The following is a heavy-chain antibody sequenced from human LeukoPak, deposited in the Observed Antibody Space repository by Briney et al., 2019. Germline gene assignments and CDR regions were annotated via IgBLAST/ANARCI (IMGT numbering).Heavy chain of an antibody. Sequence: GGSLRLSCAASGFTFSSYAMHWVRQAPGKGLEWVAVISYDGSNKYYADSVKGRFTISRDNSKNTLYLQMNSLRAEDTAVYYCAKDRDWFDPWGQGTLVTVSS. CDR3: AKDRDWFDP. CDR1: GFTFSSYA. V-gene: IGHV3-30-3*01. CDR2: ISYDGSNK. J-gene: IGHJ5*02.